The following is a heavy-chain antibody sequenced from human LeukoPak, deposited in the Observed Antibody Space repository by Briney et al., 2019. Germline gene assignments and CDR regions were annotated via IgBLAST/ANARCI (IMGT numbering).Heavy chain of an antibody. CDR3: ARGIGFGELLPTYNWFDP. J-gene: IGHJ5*02. Sequence: PSETLSLTCTVSGYSISTNYYWAWIRQSPGTGLEWIASVYHNGETYYNPSLKSRVTISVDTSKNQFSLKLSSVTAADTAVYYCARGIGFGELLPTYNWFDPWGQGTLVTVSS. CDR1: GYSISTNYY. D-gene: IGHD3-10*01. V-gene: IGHV4-38-2*02. CDR2: VYHNGET.